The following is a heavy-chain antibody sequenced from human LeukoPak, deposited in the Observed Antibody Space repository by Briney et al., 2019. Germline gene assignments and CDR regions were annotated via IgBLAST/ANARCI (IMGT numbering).Heavy chain of an antibody. CDR1: GDSINGYY. J-gene: IGHJ4*02. CDR2: IYYNGNT. D-gene: IGHD2-21*02. V-gene: IGHV4-59*08. CDR3: ARLGGYCDY. Sequence: SETLSLTSTVSGDSINGYYWSWIRQPPGKGLEWIGNIYYNGNTNYNPSLKSRVTISVDTSKNQFSLKLTSVTATDAAVYYCARLGGYCDYWGQGTLVSVSS.